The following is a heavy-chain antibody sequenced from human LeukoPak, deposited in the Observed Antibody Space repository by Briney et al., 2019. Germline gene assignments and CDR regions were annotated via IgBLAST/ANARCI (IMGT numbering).Heavy chain of an antibody. D-gene: IGHD3-3*01. Sequence: GGSLRLSCAASGFTVSSNYMSWVRQAPGKGLEWVSVIYSGGSTYYADSVKGRFTISRDNSKNTLYLQMNSLRAEDTAVYYCARDTLSPLTYYDFWSGYLGAFDIWGQGTMVTVSS. J-gene: IGHJ3*02. CDR3: ARDTLSPLTYYDFWSGYLGAFDI. CDR2: IYSGGST. V-gene: IGHV3-66*01. CDR1: GFTVSSNY.